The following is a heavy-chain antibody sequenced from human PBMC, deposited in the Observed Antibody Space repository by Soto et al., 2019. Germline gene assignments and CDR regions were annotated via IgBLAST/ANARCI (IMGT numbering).Heavy chain of an antibody. J-gene: IGHJ4*02. CDR2: IYYSGST. CDR3: ARHNSGYYYDH. D-gene: IGHD6-25*01. V-gene: IGHV4-61*08. CDR1: GGSISSGGYY. Sequence: PSETLSLTCTVSGGSISSGGYYWSWIRQPPGKGLEWIGYIYYSGSTNYNPSLKSRVTISVDTSKNQFSLKLSPVTAADTAVYYCARHNSGYYYDHWGQGTLVTVSS.